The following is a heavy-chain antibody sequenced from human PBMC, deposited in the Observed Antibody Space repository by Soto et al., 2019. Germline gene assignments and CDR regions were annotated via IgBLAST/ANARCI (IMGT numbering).Heavy chain of an antibody. CDR1: GYTFTNYD. D-gene: IGHD6-19*01. CDR3: SRGGSGWAPDY. J-gene: IGHJ4*02. Sequence: ASVKVSCKASGYTFTNYDINWVRQATGQGLEWVGWVNPNSGNTGYAQRFQGRVIMTSDTSIRTAYMELSALRSEDTAVYYCSRGGSGWAPDYWGQGTLVTVSS. CDR2: VNPNSGNT. V-gene: IGHV1-8*01.